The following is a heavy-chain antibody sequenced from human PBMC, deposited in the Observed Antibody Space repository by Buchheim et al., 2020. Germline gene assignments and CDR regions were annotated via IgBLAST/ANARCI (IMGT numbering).Heavy chain of an antibody. CDR2: IRTTREGGM. D-gene: IGHD5-18*01. Sequence: EVQLVESGGGLVQPGGSLRLSCAASGFTFSSYSMNWVRQAPGKGLEWLANIRTTREGGMFFVDAVKGRFTISRDDAKNPLFLEMNSLGDEDTAVYYCARDFSYAFDYWGQGIL. V-gene: IGHV3-48*02. J-gene: IGHJ4*02. CDR1: GFTFSSYS. CDR3: ARDFSYAFDY.